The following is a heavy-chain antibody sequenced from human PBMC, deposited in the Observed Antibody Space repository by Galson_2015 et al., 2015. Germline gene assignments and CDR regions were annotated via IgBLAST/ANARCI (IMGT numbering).Heavy chain of an antibody. CDR2: IIPIIATA. V-gene: IGHV1-69*13. CDR3: ARWAGYCSSANCWFPHGY. Sequence: SVKVSCKASGGTFSNYAFSWVRQAPGQGLEWMGGIIPIIATANYAQKFQGRVTITADESTTTVYMELSSLKSEDTAVYYCARWAGYCSSANCWFPHGYWGQGTLVTVSS. D-gene: IGHD2-2*01. J-gene: IGHJ4*02. CDR1: GGTFSNYA.